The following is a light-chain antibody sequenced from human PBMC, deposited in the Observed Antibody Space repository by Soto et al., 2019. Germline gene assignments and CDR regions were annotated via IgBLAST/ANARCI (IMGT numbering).Light chain of an antibody. CDR2: DAS. V-gene: IGKV3-11*01. Sequence: PGARATLSCRASQSVSSYLAWYQQKSGQAPRLLIYDASNRATGIPARFSGSGSGTDFTLTISSLEPEDFAVYYCQQRSNWPLTFGGGTKVEIK. J-gene: IGKJ4*01. CDR1: QSVSSY. CDR3: QQRSNWPLT.